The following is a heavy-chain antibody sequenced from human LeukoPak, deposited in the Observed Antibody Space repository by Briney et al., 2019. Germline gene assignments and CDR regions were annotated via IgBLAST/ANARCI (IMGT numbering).Heavy chain of an antibody. CDR2: IIWNSGGL. CDR1: GVTIYDHA. Sequence: PGRSLRLSCAASGVTIYDHAMCTVRLAPGEGVGWGSGIIWNSGGLNYAESVKGRFTNSRDNANNSLYLQMNSLRADDTAVYYCARVEDCSSTFCYWYFQHWGQGTLDTVSS. D-gene: IGHD2-2*01. V-gene: IGHV3-9*01. CDR3: ARVEDCSSTFCYWYFQH. J-gene: IGHJ1*01.